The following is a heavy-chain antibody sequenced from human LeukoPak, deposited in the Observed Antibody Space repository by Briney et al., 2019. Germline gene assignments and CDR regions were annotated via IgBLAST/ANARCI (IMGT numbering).Heavy chain of an antibody. CDR2: IYYSGST. CDR1: GGSISSGSYY. CDR3: ARAGRMGAVFDY. Sequence: SETPSLTCTVSGGSISSGSYYWRWIRQPAGKGLEWIGYIYYSGSTYYNPALKSRITISVDTSKNQFSLKLSSVTAADTAVYYCARAGRMGAVFDYWGQGTLVTVSS. V-gene: IGHV4-61*10. J-gene: IGHJ4*02. D-gene: IGHD3-16*01.